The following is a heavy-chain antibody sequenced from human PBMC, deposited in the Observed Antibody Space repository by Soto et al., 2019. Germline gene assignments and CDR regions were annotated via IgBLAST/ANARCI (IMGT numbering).Heavy chain of an antibody. CDR3: ARLGPYYYDSSGYYADY. CDR1: GGSVSSGSYY. V-gene: IGHV4-61*01. J-gene: IGHJ4*02. Sequence: SETLSLTCTVSGGSVSSGSYYWSWIRQPPGKGLEWIGYIYYSGSTNYNPSLKSRVTISVDTSKNQFSLKLSSVTAADTAVYYCARLGPYYYDSSGYYADYWGQGTLVTVSS. D-gene: IGHD3-22*01. CDR2: IYYSGST.